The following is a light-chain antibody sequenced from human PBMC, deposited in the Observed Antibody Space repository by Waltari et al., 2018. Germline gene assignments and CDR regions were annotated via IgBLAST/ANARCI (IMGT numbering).Light chain of an antibody. Sequence: QSALTQPASVSVAPGQSITIPCTGTSSDIGSYSLSSWYQQHPGKAPKLIISDVSEGPSGVSDRFSGSKSGNTASLTISGLQTEDEADFYCCSYAGANLVIFGGGTKVTVL. CDR2: DVS. J-gene: IGLJ2*01. V-gene: IGLV2-23*02. CDR1: SSDIGSYSL. CDR3: CSYAGANLVI.